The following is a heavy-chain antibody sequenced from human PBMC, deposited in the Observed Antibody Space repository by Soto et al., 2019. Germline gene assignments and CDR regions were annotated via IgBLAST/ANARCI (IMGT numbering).Heavy chain of an antibody. CDR1: GFTFSGYA. J-gene: IGHJ3*02. CDR3: EKDHHDYGGSDAFDI. V-gene: IGHV3-23*01. CDR2: ISGSGGST. Sequence: PGGSVRLSCTASGFTFSGYAMSWVRQAPGKGLEWVSAISGSGGSTYYADSLKGRFTISRDNSKNTLYWQMGSVRAEDTAVYYCEKDHHDYGGSDAFDIWGQGTMVTVS. D-gene: IGHD4-17*01.